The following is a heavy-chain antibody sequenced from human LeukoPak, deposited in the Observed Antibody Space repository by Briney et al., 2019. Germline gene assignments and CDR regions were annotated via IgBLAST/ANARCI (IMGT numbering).Heavy chain of an antibody. CDR1: GGSISSYY. CDR2: LYYSGNT. D-gene: IGHD4-23*01. CDR3: ARPNGGNPYDAFDV. J-gene: IGHJ3*01. Sequence: PSETLSLTCTVSGGSISSYYWSWIRQPPGKGLEWIGSLYYSGNTNYNPSLKSRVTISVDTSRNQFSLKMTSVTASDTAVYYCARPNGGNPYDAFDVWGQGTMVTVSP. V-gene: IGHV4-59*08.